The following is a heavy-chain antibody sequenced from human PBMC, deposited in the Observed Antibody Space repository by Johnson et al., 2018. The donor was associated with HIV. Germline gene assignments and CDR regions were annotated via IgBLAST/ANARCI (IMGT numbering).Heavy chain of an antibody. CDR2: ISSSGSTI. V-gene: IGHV3-11*04. Sequence: MQLVESGGGLVQPGGSLRLSCAASGFTFSDYYMTWIRQAPGKGLEWVSYISSSGSTIYYADSGKGRFTISRDNSKNTLYLQMNSLRAEDTAVYYCAKIIGELWDDAFDIWGQGTMVTVSS. D-gene: IGHD3-10*01. J-gene: IGHJ3*02. CDR3: AKIIGELWDDAFDI. CDR1: GFTFSDYY.